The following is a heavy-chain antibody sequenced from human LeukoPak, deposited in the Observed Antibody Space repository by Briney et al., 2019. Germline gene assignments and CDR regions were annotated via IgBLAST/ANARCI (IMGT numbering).Heavy chain of an antibody. CDR2: ISWNSGSI. V-gene: IGHV3-9*01. Sequence: GGSLRLSCAGSGFIFNNYAMHWVRQPPGKGLEWVSGISWNSGSIDYADSVKGRFTISRDNAKNSLYLQMNSLRVEDTAFYYCATGDDYVWGSYRLLFDYWGQGTLVTVSS. D-gene: IGHD3-16*02. CDR1: GFIFNNYA. CDR3: ATGDDYVWGSYRLLFDY. J-gene: IGHJ4*02.